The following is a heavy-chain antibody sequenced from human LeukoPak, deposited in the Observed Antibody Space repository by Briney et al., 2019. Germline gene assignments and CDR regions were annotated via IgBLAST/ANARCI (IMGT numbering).Heavy chain of an antibody. D-gene: IGHD1-26*01. CDR3: ATGAYSGSYSDY. J-gene: IGHJ4*02. CDR1: AYSFTGYF. V-gene: IGHV1-2*02. Sequence: ASVKVSCKTSAYSFTGYFFHWIRQAPGQGLEWMGWINANSGDTNYAQKFQGRVTMTEDTSTDTAYMELSSMRSEDTAVYYCATGAYSGSYSDYWGQGTLVTVSS. CDR2: INANSGDT.